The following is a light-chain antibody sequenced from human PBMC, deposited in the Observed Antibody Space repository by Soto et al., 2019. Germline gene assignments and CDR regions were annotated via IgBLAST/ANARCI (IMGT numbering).Light chain of an antibody. Sequence: EIVLTQSPVTLSLSPGESATLSCRTSQSVRSYLAWYQLKPGQAPRLLMYDASNRATGIPARFRGSGSGTDFTLTISSLEPEDFAVYYCQQRSDWPLTFGGGTKVEIK. CDR2: DAS. CDR1: QSVRSY. V-gene: IGKV3-11*01. CDR3: QQRSDWPLT. J-gene: IGKJ4*01.